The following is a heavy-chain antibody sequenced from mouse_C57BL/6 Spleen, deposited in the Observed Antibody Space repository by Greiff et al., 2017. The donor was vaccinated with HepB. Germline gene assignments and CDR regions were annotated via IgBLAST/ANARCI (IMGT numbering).Heavy chain of an antibody. CDR2: ISDGGSYT. V-gene: IGHV5-4*01. D-gene: IGHD1-2*01. Sequence: EVHLVESGGGLVKPGGSLKLSCAASGFTFSSYAMSWVRQTPEKRLEWVATISDGGSYTYYPDNVKGRFTISRDNAKNNLYLQMSHLKSEDTAMYYCAREDHYGEGFAYWGQGTLVTVSA. CDR1: GFTFSSYA. J-gene: IGHJ3*01. CDR3: AREDHYGEGFAY.